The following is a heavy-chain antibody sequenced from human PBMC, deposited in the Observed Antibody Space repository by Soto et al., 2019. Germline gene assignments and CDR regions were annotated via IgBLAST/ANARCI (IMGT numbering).Heavy chain of an antibody. CDR3: ARGGHVVVVTAAFDY. D-gene: IGHD2-21*02. CDR1: GDTFTNYY. CDR2: VNPSGGHT. J-gene: IGHJ4*02. Sequence: QVQLMQSGAEVKKPGASVKVSCKASGDTFTNYYIHWVRQAPGQGLEWMGTVNPSGGHTTYSQNFLGRVTMTRDTSTITLYMELPSLTSDDTAVYYCARGGHVVVVTAAFDYWGQGTLVTVSS. V-gene: IGHV1-46*01.